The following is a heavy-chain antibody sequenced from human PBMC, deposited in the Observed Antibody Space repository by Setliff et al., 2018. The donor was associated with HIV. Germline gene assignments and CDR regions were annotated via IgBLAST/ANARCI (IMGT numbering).Heavy chain of an antibody. J-gene: IGHJ4*02. D-gene: IGHD3-10*01. CDR3: ASQSPHYFGLGSYNVH. Sequence: VASVKVSCKTSGFTFSGYYLNWVRQVPGQGLEWMGRIYPKNGGTNYPQRFQGRVTMTTDTSSATAFMELTRLTSDDTAVYYCASQSPHYFGLGSYNVHGGQGTLVTVSP. CDR1: GFTFSGYY. CDR2: IYPKNGGT. V-gene: IGHV1-2*06.